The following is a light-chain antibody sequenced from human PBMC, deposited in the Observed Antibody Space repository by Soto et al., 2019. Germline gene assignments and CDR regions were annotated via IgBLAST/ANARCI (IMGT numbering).Light chain of an antibody. J-gene: IGKJ4*01. CDR3: QQYNNWPPLT. V-gene: IGKV3-15*01. CDR1: QSVSSN. Sequence: EIVMTQSPVTLSVSPGERATLSCRASQSVSSNLAWYQQKPGQAPRLLIYGASTRATGVPARFSGSGSGTECTLTISSLQSEDFAVYYCQQYNNWPPLTFGGGTKVEIK. CDR2: GAS.